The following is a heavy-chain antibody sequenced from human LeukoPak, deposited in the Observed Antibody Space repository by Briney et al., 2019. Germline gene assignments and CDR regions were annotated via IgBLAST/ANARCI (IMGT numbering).Heavy chain of an antibody. J-gene: IGHJ6*03. CDR3: ARDRRWELHRNVYYYYYYMDV. D-gene: IGHD1-26*01. CDR2: ISAYNGNT. CDR1: GYTFTSYG. Sequence: ASVKVSCKASGYTFTSYGISWVRQAPGQGLEWMGWISAYNGNTNYAQKLQGRVTMTTDTSTSTAYMELRSLRSDDTAVYYCARDRRWELHRNVYYYYYYMDVWGKGTTVTISS. V-gene: IGHV1-18*01.